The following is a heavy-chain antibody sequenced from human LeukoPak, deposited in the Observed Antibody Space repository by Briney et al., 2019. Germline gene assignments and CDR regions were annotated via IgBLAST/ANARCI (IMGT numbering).Heavy chain of an antibody. D-gene: IGHD2-15*01. CDR2: IYYSGST. Sequence: PSETLSLTCTVSGGSISSSSYYWGWIRQPPGKGLEWIGSIYYSGSTYYNPSLKSRVTISVDTSKNQFSLKLGSVTAADTAVYYCARMKTPGYFDLWGRGTLATVSS. CDR1: GGSISSSSYY. J-gene: IGHJ2*01. V-gene: IGHV4-39*07. CDR3: ARMKTPGYFDL.